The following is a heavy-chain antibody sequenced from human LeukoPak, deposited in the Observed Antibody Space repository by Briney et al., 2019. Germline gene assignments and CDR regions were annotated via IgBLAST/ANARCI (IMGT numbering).Heavy chain of an antibody. CDR2: LIPIFGTA. CDR1: GGTFSSYA. CDR3: ARYYGDYGTLDYYYYGMDV. Sequence: ASVKVSCKASGGTFSSYAISWVRQAPGQGLEWMGGLIPIFGTANYAQKFQGRVTITADESTSTAYMELSSLRSEDTAVYYCARYYGDYGTLDYYYYGMDVWGQGTTVTVSS. J-gene: IGHJ6*02. V-gene: IGHV1-69*13. D-gene: IGHD4-17*01.